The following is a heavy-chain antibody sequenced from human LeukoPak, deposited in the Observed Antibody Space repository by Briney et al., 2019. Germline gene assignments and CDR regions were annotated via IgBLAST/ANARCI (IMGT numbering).Heavy chain of an antibody. CDR2: ISSSSSYI. CDR3: ARDGVDPPDAFDI. D-gene: IGHD3-16*01. J-gene: IGHJ3*02. Sequence: GGSLRLSCAASGFTFSSYSMNWVRQAPGKGLEWVSSISSSSSYIYYADSVKGRFTISRDNAKNSLYLQMNSLRAEDTAVYYCARDGVDPPDAFDIWGQGTMVTVSS. CDR1: GFTFSSYS. V-gene: IGHV3-21*01.